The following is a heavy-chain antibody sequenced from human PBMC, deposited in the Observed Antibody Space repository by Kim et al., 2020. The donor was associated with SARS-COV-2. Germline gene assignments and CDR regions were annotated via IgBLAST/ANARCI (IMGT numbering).Heavy chain of an antibody. V-gene: IGHV6-1*01. D-gene: IGHD6-19*01. CDR3: ARDSSGSYDY. J-gene: IGHJ4*02. Sequence: SEYAVSVKSRITISPDTSKNQFSLQVNSVTPEDPAVYYCARDSSGSYDYWGQGTLVTVSS. CDR2: S.